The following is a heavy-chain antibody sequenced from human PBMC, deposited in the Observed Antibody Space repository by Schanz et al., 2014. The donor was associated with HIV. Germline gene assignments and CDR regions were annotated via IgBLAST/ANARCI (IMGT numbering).Heavy chain of an antibody. D-gene: IGHD6-19*01. V-gene: IGHV3-11*01. Sequence: QVQLVESGGGLVKSGGSLRLSCAASGITFSDYYMSWIRQAPGKGMEWVAYISSSGNTINYADSVKGRFTISRDNAKNSLYLQMNSLRAEDTAVYYCARDGTVPGWYEDAFNIWGQWTMVTVSS. CDR2: ISSSGNTI. CDR1: GITFSDYY. CDR3: ARDGTVPGWYEDAFNI. J-gene: IGHJ3*02.